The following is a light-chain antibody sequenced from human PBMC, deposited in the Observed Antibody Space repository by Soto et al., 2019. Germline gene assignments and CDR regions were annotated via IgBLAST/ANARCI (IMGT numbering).Light chain of an antibody. Sequence: QSVLTQPASVSGSPGQSITISCTGTSSDVGGYKYVSWYQQHPGKAPKLMIYEVSNRPSGVSNRFSGSKSGNTASLTISGLQAEDEADYYCSSYTPSTTLVFGSGTKLTVL. CDR2: EVS. CDR3: SSYTPSTTLV. V-gene: IGLV2-14*03. J-gene: IGLJ1*01. CDR1: SSDVGGYKY.